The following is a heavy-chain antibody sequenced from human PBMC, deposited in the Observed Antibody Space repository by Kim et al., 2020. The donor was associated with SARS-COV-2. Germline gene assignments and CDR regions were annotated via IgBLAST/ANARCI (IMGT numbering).Heavy chain of an antibody. V-gene: IGHV3-23*01. CDR3: AKTQFSAYYFDY. J-gene: IGHJ4*02. D-gene: IGHD3-3*01. CDR2: LTGSGGNT. CDR1: GFTFSSYA. Sequence: GGSLRLSCAASGFTFSSYAMNWVRQAPGKGLEWVSFLTGSGGNTFYADSVKGRFTISRDNSKNTLFLQMNSLRAEDTAVYYCAKTQFSAYYFDYWGQGSLVTVSS.